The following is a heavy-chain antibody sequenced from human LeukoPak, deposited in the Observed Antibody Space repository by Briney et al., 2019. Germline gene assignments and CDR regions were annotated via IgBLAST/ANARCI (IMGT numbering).Heavy chain of an antibody. CDR1: GGSITRGSFY. CDR3: ARVSCSGGACPFGSWFDP. CDR2: VYYSGDT. Sequence: ETLSLTCTVSGGSITRGSFYWGWIRQPPGKGLEWIASVYYSGDTYYNPSLESQVTISVDTSRNQFSLKLNSVTAADTAVYYCARVSCSGGACPFGSWFDPWGQGTLVTVSS. V-gene: IGHV4-39*01. D-gene: IGHD2-15*01. J-gene: IGHJ5*02.